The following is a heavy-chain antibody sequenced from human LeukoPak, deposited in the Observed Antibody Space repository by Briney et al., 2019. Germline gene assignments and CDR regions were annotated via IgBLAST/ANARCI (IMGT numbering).Heavy chain of an antibody. CDR3: ARDHSNYAHFQH. Sequence: GGSLRLSCAASGFTFSSYTMNWVRQAPGKGLEWVSAIGGSGGSTYYADSVKGRFTISRDNSKDTLYLQMNSLRAEDTAVYFCARDHSNYAHFQHWGQGTLVTVSS. CDR1: GFTFSSYT. J-gene: IGHJ1*01. CDR2: IGGSGGST. D-gene: IGHD4-11*01. V-gene: IGHV3-23*01.